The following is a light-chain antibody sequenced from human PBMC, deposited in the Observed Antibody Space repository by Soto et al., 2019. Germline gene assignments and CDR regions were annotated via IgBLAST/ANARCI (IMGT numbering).Light chain of an antibody. J-gene: IGKJ1*01. Sequence: DIQLTQSPSFLSASVGDRVTITCRASQGISSYLAWYQQKPGKAPKLLIYAASTLQSGVPSRFSGSGSGKQFTLTISSLQPEDFATYYCQQADSFPRTFGQGTKVDIK. CDR1: QGISSY. CDR3: QQADSFPRT. CDR2: AAS. V-gene: IGKV1-9*01.